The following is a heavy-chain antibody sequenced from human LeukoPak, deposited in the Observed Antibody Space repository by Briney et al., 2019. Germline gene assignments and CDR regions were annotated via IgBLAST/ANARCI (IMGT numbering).Heavy chain of an antibody. CDR1: GGSFSGYY. CDR3: ARGRFYDYVWGSYRYTSPFFDY. CDR2: INHSGST. D-gene: IGHD3-16*02. J-gene: IGHJ4*02. Sequence: SETLSLTCAVYGGSFSGYYWSWIRQPPGKGLEWIGEINHSGSTNYNPSLKSRVTISVDTSKNQFSLKLSSVTAADTAVYHCARGRFYDYVWGSYRYTSPFFDYWGQGTLVTVSS. V-gene: IGHV4-34*01.